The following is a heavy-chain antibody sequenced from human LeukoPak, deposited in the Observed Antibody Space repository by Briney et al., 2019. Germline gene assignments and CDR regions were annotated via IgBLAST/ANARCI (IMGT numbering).Heavy chain of an antibody. CDR3: ARAVLRGYSGYEGYFDY. V-gene: IGHV1-18*01. CDR2: ISAYNGNT. J-gene: IGHJ4*02. CDR1: GYTFTSYG. Sequence: ASVKVSCKASGYTFTSYGISWVRQAPGQGLEWMGWISAYNGNTNYAQELQGRVTMTTDTSTSTAYMELRSLRSDDTAVYYCARAVLRGYSGYEGYFDYWGQGTLVTVSS. D-gene: IGHD5-12*01.